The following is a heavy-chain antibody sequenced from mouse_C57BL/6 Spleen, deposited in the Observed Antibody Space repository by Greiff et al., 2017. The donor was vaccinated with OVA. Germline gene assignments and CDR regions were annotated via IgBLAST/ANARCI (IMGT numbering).Heavy chain of an antibody. V-gene: IGHV1-54*01. CDR1: GYAFTNYL. D-gene: IGHD1-1*01. Sequence: QVQLQQSGAELVRPGTSVKVSCKASGYAFTNYLIEWVKQRPGQGLEWIGVINTGSGGTNYNEKFKGKGTLTADKSASTAYMQLSSLTSEDSAVYFCARMTGRCSSPYAMDYWGQGTSVTVSS. CDR3: ARMTGRCSSPYAMDY. CDR2: INTGSGGT. J-gene: IGHJ4*01.